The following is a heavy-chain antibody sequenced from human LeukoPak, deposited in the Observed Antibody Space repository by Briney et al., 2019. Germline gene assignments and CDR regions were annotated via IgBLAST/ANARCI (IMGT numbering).Heavy chain of an antibody. Sequence: PGGSLRLSCAASGFTFSSYGMHWVRQAPGKGLEWVAVIWYDGSNKYYADSVKGRFTISRDNSKNTLYLQMNSLRAEDTAVYYCARDPMVRGVIGKFDYWGQGTLVTVSS. D-gene: IGHD3-10*01. J-gene: IGHJ4*02. CDR1: GFTFSSYG. V-gene: IGHV3-30*19. CDR3: ARDPMVRGVIGKFDY. CDR2: IWYDGSNK.